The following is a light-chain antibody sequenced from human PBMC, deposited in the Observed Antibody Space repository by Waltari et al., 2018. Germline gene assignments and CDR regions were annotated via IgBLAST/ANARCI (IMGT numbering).Light chain of an antibody. CDR3: CSYAGSITFWV. J-gene: IGLJ3*02. CDR2: DVT. V-gene: IGLV2-11*01. Sequence: QSALTQPRSVSGSPGPSVPISCTGTSRAVGGYNSVSWYQHHPGKAPKLIIYDVTKRPSGVPDRFSASKSDNTASLTISGLQAEDEADYYCCSYAGSITFWVFGGGTKLTVL. CDR1: SRAVGGYNS.